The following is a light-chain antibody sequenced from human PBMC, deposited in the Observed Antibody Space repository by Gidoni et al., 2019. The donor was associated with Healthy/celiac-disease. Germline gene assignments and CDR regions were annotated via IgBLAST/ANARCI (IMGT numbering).Light chain of an antibody. CDR3: QQYNNWPPMT. J-gene: IGKJ1*01. CDR2: GAS. V-gene: IGKV3-15*01. CDR1: QSVSSN. Sequence: EIVMPQSPATLSVSPGERATLSCRASQSVSSNLAWYQQKPGQAPRLRIYGASNRATGIPARFSGSGSGTEFTLTISSLQSEDFAVYYCQQYNNWPPMTFGQXTKVEIK.